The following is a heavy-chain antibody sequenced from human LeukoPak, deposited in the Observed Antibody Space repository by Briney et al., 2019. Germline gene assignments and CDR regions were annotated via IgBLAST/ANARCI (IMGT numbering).Heavy chain of an antibody. CDR3: ARVYYDSSGYYYSAAFDI. Sequence: SETLSLTCAVSGGSISSGGYSWSWIRQPPGKGLEWIGYIYHSGSTYYNPSLKSRVTISVDRSKNQFSLKLSSVTAADTAVYYCARVYYDSSGYYYSAAFDIWGQGTMVTVSS. CDR1: GGSISSGGYS. D-gene: IGHD3-22*01. V-gene: IGHV4-30-2*01. CDR2: IYHSGST. J-gene: IGHJ3*02.